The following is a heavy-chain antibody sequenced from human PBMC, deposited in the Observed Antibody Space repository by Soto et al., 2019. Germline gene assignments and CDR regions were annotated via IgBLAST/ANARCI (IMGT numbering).Heavy chain of an antibody. CDR1: GYTFTSYD. CDR3: ARVPESHYDILTGYSPRYYGMDV. CDR2: MNPNSGNT. J-gene: IGHJ6*02. D-gene: IGHD3-9*01. V-gene: IGHV1-8*01. Sequence: ASVKVSCKASGYTFTSYDINWVRQATGQGLEWMGWMNPNSGNTGYAQKFQGRVTMTRNTSISTAYMELSSLRSEDTAVYYCARVPESHYDILTGYSPRYYGMDVWG.